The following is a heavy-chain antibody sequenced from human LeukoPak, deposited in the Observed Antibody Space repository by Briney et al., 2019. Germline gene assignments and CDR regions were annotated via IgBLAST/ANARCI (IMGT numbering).Heavy chain of an antibody. J-gene: IGHJ4*02. CDR2: MWYDESKE. CDR1: GFTFSNYG. Sequence: GGSLRLSCAASGFTFSNYGMHWVRQAPGKGLEWVAVMWYDESKEYSGDSVKGRFTISRDNSKNTLYLQMNSLRAEDTAVYYCAKENGAAVISHFDYWGQGTLVTVSS. CDR3: AKENGAAVISHFDY. D-gene: IGHD2-21*01. V-gene: IGHV3-33*06.